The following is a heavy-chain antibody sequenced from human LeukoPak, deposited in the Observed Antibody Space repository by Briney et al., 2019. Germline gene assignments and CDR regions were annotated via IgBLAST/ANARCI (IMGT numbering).Heavy chain of an antibody. CDR2: INHSGST. Sequence: SETLSLTCAVYGGSFSGYYWSWIRQPPGKGLEWIGEINHSGSTNYNPSLKSRVTISVDTSKNQFSLKLSSVTAADTAVYYCASWHSSSLGYFRHWGQGTLVTVSS. CDR1: GGSFSGYY. CDR3: ASWHSSSLGYFRH. D-gene: IGHD6-13*01. V-gene: IGHV4-34*01. J-gene: IGHJ1*01.